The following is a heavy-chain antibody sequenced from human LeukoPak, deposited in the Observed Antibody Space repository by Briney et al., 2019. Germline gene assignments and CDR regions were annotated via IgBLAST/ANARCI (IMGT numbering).Heavy chain of an antibody. CDR3: AKVRGDGYTFDY. V-gene: IGHV3-30-3*01. CDR2: ISYDGSNK. CDR1: GFTFSSYA. J-gene: IGHJ4*02. Sequence: GGSLRLSCAASGFTFSSYAMHWVRQAPGKGLEWVAVISYDGSNKYYADSVKGRFTISRDNSKNTLYLQMNSLRAEDTAVYYCAKVRGDGYTFDYWGQGTLVTVSS. D-gene: IGHD5-24*01.